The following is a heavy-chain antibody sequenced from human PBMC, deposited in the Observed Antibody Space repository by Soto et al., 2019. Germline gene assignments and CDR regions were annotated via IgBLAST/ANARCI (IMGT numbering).Heavy chain of an antibody. V-gene: IGHV3-33*01. CDR2: IWYDGSNK. D-gene: IGHD3-22*01. J-gene: IGHJ4*02. Sequence: QVQLVESGGGVVQPGRSLRLSCAASGFTFSSYGMHWVRQAPGKGLEWVAVIWYDGSNKYYADSVKGRFTISRDNSKNTLSLQVNSLRAEDTAVYYCARDFSPYYYDSRGYYLDYWGQGTLVTVSS. CDR3: ARDFSPYYYDSRGYYLDY. CDR1: GFTFSSYG.